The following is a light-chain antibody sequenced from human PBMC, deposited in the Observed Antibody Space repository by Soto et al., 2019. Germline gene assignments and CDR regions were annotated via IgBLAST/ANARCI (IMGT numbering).Light chain of an antibody. V-gene: IGKV1-39*01. Sequence: DIQMTQSPSSLSASVGDRVTFACRANQNINSHLNWYQMKPGKAPKLLISAASTLRGGVPSRFSGAGSGTDFTPTNTSLQPKDVAPYVGQQSYSSVIYTFGQGTRLEIK. CDR3: QQSYSSVIYT. CDR2: AAS. J-gene: IGKJ2*01. CDR1: QNINSH.